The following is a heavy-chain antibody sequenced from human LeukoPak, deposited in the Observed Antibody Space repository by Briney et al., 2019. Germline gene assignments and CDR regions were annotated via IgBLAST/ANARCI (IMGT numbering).Heavy chain of an antibody. V-gene: IGHV3-73*01. CDR1: GFTFSGSA. J-gene: IGHJ4*02. CDR2: IRSKANSYAT. D-gene: IGHD6-13*01. CDR3: TSLPIAAAGEPFDY. Sequence: RTGGSLRLSCAASGFTFSGSAMHWVRQASGKGLEWVGRIRSKANSYATAYAASVKGRFTISRDDSKNTAYLQMNSLKTEDTAVYYCTSLPIAAAGEPFDYWGQGTLVTVSS.